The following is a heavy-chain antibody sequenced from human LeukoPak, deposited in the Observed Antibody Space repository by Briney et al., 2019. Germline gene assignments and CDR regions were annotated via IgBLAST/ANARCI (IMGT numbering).Heavy chain of an antibody. CDR1: GGSISSYY. CDR2: IYYSGST. J-gene: IGHJ3*02. Sequence: PSETLSLTCTVSGGSISSYYWSWIRQPPGKGLEWIGYIYYSGSTNYNPSLKSRVTISVDTSKNQFSLKLSSVTAADTAVYYCARDSSGRAFDICGQGTMVTVSS. V-gene: IGHV4-59*01. D-gene: IGHD6-19*01. CDR3: ARDSSGRAFDI.